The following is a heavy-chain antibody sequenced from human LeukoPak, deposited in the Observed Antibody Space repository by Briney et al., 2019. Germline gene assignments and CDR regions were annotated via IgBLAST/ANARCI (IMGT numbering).Heavy chain of an antibody. V-gene: IGHV3-33*01. J-gene: IGHJ6*03. CDR2: IWYDGSNK. CDR3: ARVGSKLGNYYYYYMDV. Sequence: AGGPLRLSCAASGFTFSSYGMHWVRQAPGKGLEWVAVIWYDGSNKYYADSVKGRFTISRDNSKNTLYLQMNSLRAEDTAVYYCARVGSKLGNYYYYYMDVWGKGTTVTVSS. CDR1: GFTFSSYG. D-gene: IGHD7-27*01.